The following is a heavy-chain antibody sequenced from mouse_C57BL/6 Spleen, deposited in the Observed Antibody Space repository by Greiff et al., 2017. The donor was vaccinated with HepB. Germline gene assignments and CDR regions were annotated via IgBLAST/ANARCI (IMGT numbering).Heavy chain of an antibody. D-gene: IGHD1-1*01. Sequence: EVQLQQSGPGLVKPSQSLSLTCSVTGYSITSGYYWNWIRQFPGNKLEWMGYISYDGSNNYNPSLKNRISITRDTSKNQFFLKLNSVTTEDTATYYCASAYYYGSSYAWFAYWGQGTLVTVSA. CDR2: ISYDGSN. CDR3: ASAYYYGSSYAWFAY. CDR1: GYSITSGYY. V-gene: IGHV3-6*01. J-gene: IGHJ3*01.